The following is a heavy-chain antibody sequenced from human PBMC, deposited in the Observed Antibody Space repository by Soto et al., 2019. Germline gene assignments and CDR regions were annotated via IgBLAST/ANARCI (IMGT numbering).Heavy chain of an antibody. D-gene: IGHD3-10*01. J-gene: IGHJ4*02. V-gene: IGHV3-23*01. Sequence: GGSLRLSCAASGFTFSSYAMSWVRQAPGKGLEWVSAISGSGGSTYYADSVKGRFTISRDNSKNTLYLQMNSLRAEDMAVYYCAKASVPITMVRGVIVGWGQGTLVTVSS. CDR2: ISGSGGST. CDR3: AKASVPITMVRGVIVG. CDR1: GFTFSSYA.